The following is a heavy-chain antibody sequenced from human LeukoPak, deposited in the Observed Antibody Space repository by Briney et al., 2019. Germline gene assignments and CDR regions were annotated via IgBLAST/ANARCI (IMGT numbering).Heavy chain of an antibody. CDR1: GDSSSSGAYY. CDR3: ARESTYYYDSSGYSCFDY. V-gene: IGHV4-31*03. CDR2: IYYSRNT. D-gene: IGHD3-22*01. J-gene: IGHJ4*02. Sequence: SETLSLTCTVSGDSSSSGAYYWSWIRQRPGKGLEWIGHIYYSRNTYYNPSLKSRLNISIDTFKNQFSLRLNSVTAADTAVYFCARESTYYYDSSGYSCFDYWGQGTLVTVSS.